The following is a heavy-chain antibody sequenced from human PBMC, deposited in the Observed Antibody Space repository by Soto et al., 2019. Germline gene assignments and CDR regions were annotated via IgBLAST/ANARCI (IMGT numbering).Heavy chain of an antibody. CDR2: ISGSSDST. D-gene: IGHD1-26*01. J-gene: IGHJ4*02. V-gene: IGHV3-23*01. Sequence: EVQLLESGGGLVQPGGSLRLSCAASGFTFSSYAMRWVRQAPGKGLEWVSSISGSSDSTYYADSVKGRFTISRDNSKNTLYLQMNSLRAEDTAVYYCARRGSGNYYDYWGQGTVVTVSS. CDR3: ARRGSGNYYDY. CDR1: GFTFSSYA.